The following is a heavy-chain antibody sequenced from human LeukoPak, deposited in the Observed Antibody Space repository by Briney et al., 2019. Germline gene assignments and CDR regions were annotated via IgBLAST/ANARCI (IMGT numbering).Heavy chain of an antibody. J-gene: IGHJ6*03. Sequence: SETLSLTCTVSGGSISSYYWSWIRQPAGKGLEWIGRIYTSGSTNYNPSLKSRVTISVDTSKNQFSLKLSSVTAADTAVYYCARDLSGGTYYYYYYMDVWGKGTTVTISS. CDR1: GGSISSYY. CDR2: IYTSGST. D-gene: IGHD1-26*01. V-gene: IGHV4-4*07. CDR3: ARDLSGGTYYYYYYMDV.